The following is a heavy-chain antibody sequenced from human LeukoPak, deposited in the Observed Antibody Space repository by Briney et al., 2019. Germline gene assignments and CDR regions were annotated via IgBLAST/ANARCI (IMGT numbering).Heavy chain of an antibody. D-gene: IGHD4-23*01. V-gene: IGHV3-23*01. Sequence: GGSLRLSCAASGFTFSTYAMSWVRQAPGKGLECVSALSGNGNTIYYADSVKGRFTISRDNSKNTLSLQMNGLRAEDTAVYYCAKALYGGHDYWGQGTLVTVSS. CDR1: GFTFSTYA. CDR3: AKALYGGHDY. J-gene: IGHJ4*02. CDR2: LSGNGNTI.